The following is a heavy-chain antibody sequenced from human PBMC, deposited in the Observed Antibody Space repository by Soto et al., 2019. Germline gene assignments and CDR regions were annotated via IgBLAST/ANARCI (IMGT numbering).Heavy chain of an antibody. CDR1: GFTFSSYA. V-gene: IGHV3-30-3*01. CDR2: ISYDGSNK. CDR3: ARDHPASRDIVVVPAAVFDY. D-gene: IGHD2-2*01. J-gene: IGHJ4*02. Sequence: GGSLRLSCAASGFTFSSYAMHWVRQAPGKGLEWVAVISYDGSNKYYADSVKGRFTISRDNSKNTLYLQMNSLRAEDTAVYYCARDHPASRDIVVVPAAVFDYLGQPTLVTVSS.